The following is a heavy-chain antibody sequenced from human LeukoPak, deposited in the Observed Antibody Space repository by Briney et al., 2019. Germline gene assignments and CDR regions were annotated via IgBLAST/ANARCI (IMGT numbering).Heavy chain of an antibody. V-gene: IGHV1-2*06. CDR3: ARLGDTVTRLFDI. J-gene: IGHJ3*02. CDR2: INPNSGGT. Sequence: ASVKVSCKASGYTFTGYYMHGVRQAPGQGLEWMGRINPNSGGTNYAQKFQGRVTMTRDTSISTAYMELSRLRSDDTAVYYCARLGDTVTRLFDIWGQGTMVTVSS. CDR1: GYTFTGYY. D-gene: IGHD4-17*01.